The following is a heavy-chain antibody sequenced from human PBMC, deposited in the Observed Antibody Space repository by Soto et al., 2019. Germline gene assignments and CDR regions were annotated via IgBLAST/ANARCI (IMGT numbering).Heavy chain of an antibody. J-gene: IGHJ4*02. CDR2: VYYSGST. CDR1: GGSISSSSYY. CDR3: ARRGLDGPVDY. Sequence: ETLSLTCTVSGGSISSSSYYWGWIRQPPGKGLEWIGSVYYSGSTYYNPSLKSRVTISVDTSKNQFSLKLSSVTAADTAVYYCARRGLDGPVDYWGQGTLVTVSS. D-gene: IGHD1-26*01. V-gene: IGHV4-39*01.